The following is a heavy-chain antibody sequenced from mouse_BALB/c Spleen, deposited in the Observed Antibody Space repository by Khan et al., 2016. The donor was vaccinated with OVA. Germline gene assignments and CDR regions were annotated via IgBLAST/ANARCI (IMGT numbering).Heavy chain of an antibody. Sequence: EVELVESGGGLVKPGGSLKLSCVASGFTFSTFAMSWVRQTPEQRLEWVATINSGGDYTYYPDSVKGRFTISRDSAKNTLSLQMSSLMSEDMAMYYCARHNYGPFAYWGQGTLVTVSA. V-gene: IGHV5-9-3*01. J-gene: IGHJ3*01. CDR2: INSGGDYT. CDR1: GFTFSTFA. D-gene: IGHD1-1*01. CDR3: ARHNYGPFAY.